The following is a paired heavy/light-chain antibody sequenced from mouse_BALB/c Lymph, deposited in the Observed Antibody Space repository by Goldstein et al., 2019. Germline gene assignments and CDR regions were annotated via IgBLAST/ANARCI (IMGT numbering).Heavy chain of an antibody. J-gene: IGHJ3*01. V-gene: IGHV5-12-2*01. D-gene: IGHD2-4*01. Sequence: EVKLVESGGGLVQPGGSLKLSCAASGFTFSSYTMSWVRQTPEKRLEWVAYISNGGGSTYYPDTVKGRFTISRDNAKNTLYLQMSSLKSEDTAMYYCARGYYDYDVNWFAYWGQGTLVTVSA. CDR1: GFTFSSYT. CDR2: ISNGGGST. CDR3: ARGYYDYDVNWFAY.
Light chain of an antibody. V-gene: IGKV1-117*01. J-gene: IGKJ2*01. CDR3: FQGSHVPYT. Sequence: DVLMTQTPLSLPVSLGDQASISCRSSQSIVHSNGNTYLEWYLQKPGQSPKLLIYKVSNRFSGVPDRFSGSGSGTDFTLKISRVEAEDLGVYYCFQGSHVPYTFGGGTKLEIK. CDR2: KVS. CDR1: QSIVHSNGNTY.